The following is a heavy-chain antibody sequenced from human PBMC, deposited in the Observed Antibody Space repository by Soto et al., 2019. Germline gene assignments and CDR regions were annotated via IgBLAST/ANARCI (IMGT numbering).Heavy chain of an antibody. J-gene: IGHJ6*02. CDR1: GYTFTRSG. V-gene: IGHV1-18*01. CDR3: ARDQGITTFGVYSMYYYGMDV. CDR2: INPDNGNT. Sequence: QVQLVQSGAEVKKPGASVKVSCKASGYTFTRSGISWVRQAPGQGLEWLGWINPDNGNTNYAQHLQGRVRLTTDKTTSTAYMDVRSLRSDDTAVYYCARDQGITTFGVYSMYYYGMDVWGQGTTVTVSS. D-gene: IGHD3-3*01.